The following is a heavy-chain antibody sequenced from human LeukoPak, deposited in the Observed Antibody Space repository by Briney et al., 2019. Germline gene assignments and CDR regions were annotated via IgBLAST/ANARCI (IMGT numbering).Heavy chain of an antibody. V-gene: IGHV3-53*01. CDR1: GFTPCSNY. Sequence: VGSLRLSRAASGFTPCSNYMSGVCAAPAGRGWWVLVIYIGGSTYYTDRVKGGFTISSDNAKNSLYLQINSLRPEDTAVCYCAELGITMLGGVWGKETTVTISS. D-gene: IGHD3-10*02. J-gene: IGHJ6*04. CDR3: AELGITMLGGV. CDR2: IYIGGST.